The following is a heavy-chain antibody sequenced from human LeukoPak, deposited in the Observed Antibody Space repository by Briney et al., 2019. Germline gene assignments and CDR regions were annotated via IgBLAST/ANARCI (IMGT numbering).Heavy chain of an antibody. CDR1: GGSFSGYY. V-gene: IGHV4-34*01. CDR3: ARGYYYGSGSPSY. J-gene: IGHJ4*02. D-gene: IGHD3-10*01. CDR2: INHSGST. Sequence: PSETLSLTCAVYGGSFSGYYWSWIRQPPGKGLEWIGEINHSGSTNYNPSLKSRVTISVDTSKNQFSLKLSSVTAADTAVYYCARGYYYGSGSPSYWGQGTLVTVSS.